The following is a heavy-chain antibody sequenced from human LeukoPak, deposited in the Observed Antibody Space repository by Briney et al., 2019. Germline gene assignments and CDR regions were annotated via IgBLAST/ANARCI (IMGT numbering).Heavy chain of an antibody. CDR2: ISGSGGST. CDR3: AKAGMIVVVPAASYYFDY. J-gene: IGHJ4*02. V-gene: IGHV3-23*01. D-gene: IGHD2-2*01. CDR1: GGSITSYY. Sequence: PSETLSLTCTVSGGSITSYYWSWVRQAPGKGLEWVSAISGSGGSTYYADSVKGRFTISRDNSKNTLYLQMNSLRAEDTAVYYCAKAGMIVVVPAASYYFDYWGQGTLVTVSS.